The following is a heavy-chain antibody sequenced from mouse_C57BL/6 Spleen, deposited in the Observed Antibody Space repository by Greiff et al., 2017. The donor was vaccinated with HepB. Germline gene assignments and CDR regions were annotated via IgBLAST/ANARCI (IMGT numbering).Heavy chain of an antibody. CDR3: ARDRYGSSLYYAMDY. CDR1: GFTFSSYA. V-gene: IGHV5-4*01. D-gene: IGHD1-1*01. J-gene: IGHJ4*01. CDR2: ISDGGSYT. Sequence: EVKLQESGGGLVKPGGSLKLSCAASGFTFSSYAMSWVRQTPEKRLEWVATISDGGSYTYYPDNVKGRFTISRDNAKNNLYLQMSHLKSEDTAMYYCARDRYGSSLYYAMDYWGQGTSVTVSS.